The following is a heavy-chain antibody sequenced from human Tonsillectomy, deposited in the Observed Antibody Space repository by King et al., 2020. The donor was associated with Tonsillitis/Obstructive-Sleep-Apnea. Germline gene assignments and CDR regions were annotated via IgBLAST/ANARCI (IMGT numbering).Heavy chain of an antibody. V-gene: IGHV5-51*01. J-gene: IGHJ2*01. CDR1: AYSFTSYW. D-gene: IGHD2-21*02. CDR2: IHPGDSET. CDR3: ARHLPLTYPYCGGDCYSGWYFDL. Sequence: QLVQSGAEVKKPGESLKISCKGSAYSFTSYWIGWVRQMPGKGLEWMGIIHPGDSETKYSPSFQGQVTISADKSISTAFLQWSSLKASDTAMYYCARHLPLTYPYCGGDCYSGWYFDLWGRGTLVTVSS.